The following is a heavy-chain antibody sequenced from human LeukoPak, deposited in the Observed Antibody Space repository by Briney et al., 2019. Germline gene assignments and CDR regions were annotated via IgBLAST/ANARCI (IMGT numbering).Heavy chain of an antibody. V-gene: IGHV3-30*02. D-gene: IGHD6-6*01. J-gene: IGHJ3*02. CDR1: GFTFSSYG. CDR3: ATLYSSSIPNDAFDI. Sequence: GGSLRLSCAASGFTFSSYGMHWVRHAPGKGLEWVSFIRYDGSNKYYADSVKGRFTISRDNSKTTLYLQMNSLRAEDTAVYYCATLYSSSIPNDAFDIWGQGTMVTVSS. CDR2: IRYDGSNK.